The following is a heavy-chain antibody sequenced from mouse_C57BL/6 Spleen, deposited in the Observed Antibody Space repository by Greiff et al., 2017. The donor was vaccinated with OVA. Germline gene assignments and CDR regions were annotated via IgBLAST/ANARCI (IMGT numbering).Heavy chain of an antibody. CDR3: ARGIYDDYDGGYFDV. J-gene: IGHJ1*03. CDR2: IYPGDGDT. Sequence: QVQLQQSGPELVKPGASVKISCKASGYAFSSSWMNWVKQRPGKGLEWIGRIYPGDGDTNYNGKFKGKATLTADKSSSTAYMQLSSLTSEDSAVYFCARGIYDDYDGGYFDVWGTGTTVTVSS. V-gene: IGHV1-82*01. CDR1: GYAFSSSW. D-gene: IGHD2-4*01.